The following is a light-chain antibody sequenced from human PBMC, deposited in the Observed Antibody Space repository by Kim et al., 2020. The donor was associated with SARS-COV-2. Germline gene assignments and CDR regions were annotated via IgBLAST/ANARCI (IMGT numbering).Light chain of an antibody. J-gene: IGKJ2*01. CDR3: QQYNNYPMYT. Sequence: ATEGARGAITCRARKVIGSWLAWYQQKPGKAPKLLIYDASSLESGVTARFSGSGSGTECTLTISSLLPDDFATYYCQQYNNYPMYTFGKGTKLEI. CDR2: DAS. V-gene: IGKV1-5*01. CDR1: KVIGSW.